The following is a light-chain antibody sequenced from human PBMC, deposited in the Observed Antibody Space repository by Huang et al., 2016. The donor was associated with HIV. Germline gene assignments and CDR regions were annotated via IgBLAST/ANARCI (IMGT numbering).Light chain of an antibody. CDR2: AAS. Sequence: DIQMTQSPSAMSASVGDKVTITCRASQAISNYLVWFQQKPGRAPKRLIYAASSLQSGVPSRFSGSGSGTDFTLTISSLQPEDFATYYCQQSYSTPLTFGGGTKVEIK. V-gene: IGKV1-39*01. CDR3: QQSYSTPLT. CDR1: QAISNY. J-gene: IGKJ4*01.